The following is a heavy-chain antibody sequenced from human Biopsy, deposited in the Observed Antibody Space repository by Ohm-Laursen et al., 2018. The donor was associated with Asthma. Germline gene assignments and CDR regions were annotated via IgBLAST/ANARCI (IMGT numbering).Heavy chain of an antibody. CDR2: MYHSGHP. V-gene: IGHV4-39*01. Sequence: SETLSLTCTVSGGSITSSSYYWGWIRQPPGKGMEWIGSMYHSGHPYYHPSLKSRATISVHTSKNQLSLKMSSVTAADTAVYFCVRHQYSSSWSTFDYWGQGALVTVSS. CDR3: VRHQYSSSWSTFDY. J-gene: IGHJ4*02. D-gene: IGHD3-22*01. CDR1: GGSITSSSYY.